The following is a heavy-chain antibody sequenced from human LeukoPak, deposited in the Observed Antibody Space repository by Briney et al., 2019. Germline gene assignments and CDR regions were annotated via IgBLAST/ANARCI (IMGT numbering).Heavy chain of an antibody. CDR2: ISWNSGSI. V-gene: IGHV3-9*01. D-gene: IGHD2-2*01. CDR3: AKALAPHIVVVPAAFDY. J-gene: IGHJ4*02. Sequence: GGSLRLSCAASGFTFSSYAMSWVRQAPGKGLEWVSGISWNSGSIGYADSVKGRFTISRDNAKNSLYLQMNSLRAEDTALYYCAKALAPHIVVVPAAFDYWGQGTLVTVSS. CDR1: GFTFSSYA.